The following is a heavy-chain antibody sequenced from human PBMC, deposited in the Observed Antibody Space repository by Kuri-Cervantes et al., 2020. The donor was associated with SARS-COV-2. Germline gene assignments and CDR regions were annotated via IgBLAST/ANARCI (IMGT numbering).Heavy chain of an antibody. Sequence: LRLSCAISGDSVSSNGAAWNWIRQSPSRGLEWLGRTYYRSKWYNDYAVSVKSRITINPDTSKNQFSLQLNSVTPEDTAVYYCARDPTVAVHWYFDLWGRGTLVTVSS. CDR3: ARDPTVAVHWYFDL. D-gene: IGHD6-19*01. CDR1: GDSVSSNGAA. V-gene: IGHV6-1*01. CDR2: TYYRSKWYN. J-gene: IGHJ2*01.